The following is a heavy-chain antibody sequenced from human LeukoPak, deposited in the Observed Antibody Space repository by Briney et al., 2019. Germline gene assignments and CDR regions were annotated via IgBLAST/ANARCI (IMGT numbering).Heavy chain of an antibody. V-gene: IGHV3-48*03. J-gene: IGHJ4*02. CDR2: ISGNGATR. CDR3: VREGESGIFYFDY. D-gene: IGHD2-15*01. CDR1: GFSFSNYE. Sequence: GGSLRLSCAASGFSFSNYEMNWVRQAPGKGLEWVSYISGNGATRYYADSVKGRFTFSRDNAKNSLYLQMNSLRAEDTATYYCVREGESGIFYFDYWGQGTLVTVSS.